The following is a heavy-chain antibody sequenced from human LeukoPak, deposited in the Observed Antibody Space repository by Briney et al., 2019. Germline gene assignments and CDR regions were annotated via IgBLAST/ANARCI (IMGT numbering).Heavy chain of an antibody. V-gene: IGHV3-23*01. J-gene: IGHJ6*02. CDR1: GFTFSSYA. CDR2: ISGSGGST. D-gene: IGHD3-10*01. CDR3: AKDKMVRGVPFYGMDV. Sequence: PGGSLRLSCAAPGFTFSSYAMSWVRQAPREGLEWVSAISGSGGSTYYADSVKGRFTISRDNSKNPLYLQINSLRAEDTAVYYCAKDKMVRGVPFYGMDVWGQGTTVTVSS.